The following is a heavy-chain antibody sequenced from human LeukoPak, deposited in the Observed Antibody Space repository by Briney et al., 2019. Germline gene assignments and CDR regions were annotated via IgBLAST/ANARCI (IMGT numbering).Heavy chain of an antibody. Sequence: GGSLRLSCAASGFTFSNYWMSWVRQAPGKGLEWVANTRQDGNEKYYVDSVKGRFTISRDNAKNSLYLQMNSLRAEDTALYYCARDVLVAGATGTFDIWGQGTLVTVSS. CDR1: GFTFSNYW. J-gene: IGHJ3*02. CDR2: TRQDGNEK. V-gene: IGHV3-7*03. D-gene: IGHD1-14*01. CDR3: ARDVLVAGATGTFDI.